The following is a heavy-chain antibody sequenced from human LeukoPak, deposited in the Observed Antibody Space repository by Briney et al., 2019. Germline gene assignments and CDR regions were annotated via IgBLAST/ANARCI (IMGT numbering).Heavy chain of an antibody. J-gene: IGHJ6*03. Sequence: ASVKVSCKASGYTFTGYYMHWVRRAPGQGLEWMGWINPNSGGTNYAQKFQGRVTMTRDTSISTAYMELSRLRSDDTAVYYCARAASSGSYYLYYYYYMDVWGKGTTVTVSS. CDR1: GYTFTGYY. CDR2: INPNSGGT. D-gene: IGHD1-26*01. V-gene: IGHV1-2*02. CDR3: ARAASSGSYYLYYYYYMDV.